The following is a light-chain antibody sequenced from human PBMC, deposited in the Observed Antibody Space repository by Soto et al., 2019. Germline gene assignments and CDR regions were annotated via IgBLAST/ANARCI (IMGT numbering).Light chain of an antibody. CDR1: QTISSSS. CDR2: GAS. Sequence: EIVLTQSPGTLSLSPGVRATLSCRASQTISSSSLAWYQQKPGQAPRLLIFGASGRATGIPDRFSGSGSGTDFTLTISRLEPEDFAVYYCQQYGSSLLTFGGGTKVEI. CDR3: QQYGSSLLT. J-gene: IGKJ4*01. V-gene: IGKV3-20*01.